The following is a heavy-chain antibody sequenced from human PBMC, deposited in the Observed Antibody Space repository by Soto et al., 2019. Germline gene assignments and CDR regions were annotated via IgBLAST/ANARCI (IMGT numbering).Heavy chain of an antibody. D-gene: IGHD3-3*01. V-gene: IGHV1-2*02. J-gene: IGHJ4*02. CDR2: ICPYSGAT. CDR1: ENTFICSY. CDR3: AWAGPTQIFNY. Sequence: GASVKGCCRASENTFICSYLPWGRQAPGQGLEWMGWICPYSGATDSRQKFQGRVTLTRATSTRTGGTELSRLTSDDTAVYYCAWAGPTQIFNYWGQRAVVAVSS.